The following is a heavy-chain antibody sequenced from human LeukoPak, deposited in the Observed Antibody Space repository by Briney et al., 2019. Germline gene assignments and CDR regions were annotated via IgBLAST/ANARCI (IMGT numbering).Heavy chain of an antibody. Sequence: SETLSLTCAVSGASISSNNWWTWVRQPPGKGLEWIGEICHGGSTNYNTSLRSRVTISVDKSKNQFSLNLTSVTAADTSVYYCATNSGWRLDYWGQGALVTVSS. CDR1: GASISSNNW. CDR3: ATNSGWRLDY. CDR2: ICHGGST. D-gene: IGHD5-12*01. V-gene: IGHV4-4*02. J-gene: IGHJ4*02.